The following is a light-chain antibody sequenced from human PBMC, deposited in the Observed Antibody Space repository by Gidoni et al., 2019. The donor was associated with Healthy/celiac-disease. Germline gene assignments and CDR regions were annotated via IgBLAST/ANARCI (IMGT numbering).Light chain of an antibody. V-gene: IGLV1-40*01. Sequence: QSVLTQPPSVSGAPGQRVTISCTGSSSNIGAGYDVPWYQQLPGTAPNLLIYGNSTRPSGVPDRFSGSKSGTSASLAITGLQAEDEADYYCQSYDSSLSGYVFGTGTKVTVL. CDR3: QSYDSSLSGYV. CDR1: SSNIGAGYD. CDR2: GNS. J-gene: IGLJ1*01.